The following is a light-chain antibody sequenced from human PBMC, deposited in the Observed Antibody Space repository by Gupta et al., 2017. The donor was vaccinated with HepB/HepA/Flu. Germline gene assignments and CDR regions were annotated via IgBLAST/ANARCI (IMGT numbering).Light chain of an antibody. J-gene: IGKJ2*01. CDR1: QNIVTY. V-gene: IGKV1-39*01. CDR3: QQSYSLPVT. Sequence: DIQMTQSPSSLSASVGDRVTISCRASQNIVTYLIWYQQIPGKAPKLLIYDASSLQTGVPSRFSGSGSGTDFTLTISSLQPEDFATYYCQQSYSLPVTFGQGTKVEIK. CDR2: DAS.